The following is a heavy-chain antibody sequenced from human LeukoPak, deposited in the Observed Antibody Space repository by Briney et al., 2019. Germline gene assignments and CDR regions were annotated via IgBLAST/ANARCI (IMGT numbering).Heavy chain of an antibody. V-gene: IGHV1-18*01. CDR3: ARDSDVVVTANLDY. CDR1: GYTFTSYG. J-gene: IGHJ4*02. CDR2: ISAYNGNT. Sequence: ASVKVSCKASGYTFTSYGISWVRQAPGQGLEWMGWISAYNGNTNYAQKLQGRVTMTTDTSTSTAYMELRSLRSDDTAVYYRARDSDVVVTANLDYWGQGTLVTVSS. D-gene: IGHD2-21*02.